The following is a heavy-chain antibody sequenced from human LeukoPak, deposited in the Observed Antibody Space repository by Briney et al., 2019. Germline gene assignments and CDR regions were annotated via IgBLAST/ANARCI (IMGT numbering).Heavy chain of an antibody. D-gene: IGHD2/OR15-2a*01. J-gene: IGHJ4*02. Sequence: PGGSLRLSCAASGFTFSSYSMNWVRQAPGKGLEWVSSISSSSTYIYYADSMKGRFTISRDNAKSSLYLQMNSLRAEDTAVYYCARGSMTADYWGQGTLVTVSS. V-gene: IGHV3-21*01. CDR1: GFTFSSYS. CDR3: ARGSMTADY. CDR2: ISSSSTYI.